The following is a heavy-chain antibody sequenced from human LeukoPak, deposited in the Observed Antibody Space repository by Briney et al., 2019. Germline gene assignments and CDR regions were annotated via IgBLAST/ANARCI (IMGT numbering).Heavy chain of an antibody. J-gene: IGHJ4*02. CDR2: INPSGGST. Sequence: ASVKVSCKASGYTFTSYYMHWARQAPGQGLEWMGIINPSGGSTSYAQKFQGRVTMTRDTSTSTVYMELSSLRSEDTAVYYCARREYQGEYFDYWGQGTLVTVSS. CDR1: GYTFTSYY. V-gene: IGHV1-46*01. D-gene: IGHD3-10*01. CDR3: ARREYQGEYFDY.